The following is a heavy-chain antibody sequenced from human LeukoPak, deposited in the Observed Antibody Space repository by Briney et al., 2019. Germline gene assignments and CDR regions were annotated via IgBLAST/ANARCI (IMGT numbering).Heavy chain of an antibody. V-gene: IGHV4-31*03. D-gene: IGHD4-17*01. J-gene: IGHJ6*03. CDR1: GGSITSGGYY. CDR3: ASTDGDYYHYYYYYMNV. CDR2: IYSSGST. Sequence: PSETLSLTCTVSGGSITSGGYYWSWIRQLPGKGLEWIGYIYSSGSTFYNPSLQSRVSIPVDTSRNQFSLKLSSVTAADTAIYYCASTDGDYYHYYYYYMNVWGNGTTVTVSS.